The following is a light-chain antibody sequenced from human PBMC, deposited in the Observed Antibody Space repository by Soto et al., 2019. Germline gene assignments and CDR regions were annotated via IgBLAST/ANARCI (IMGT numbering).Light chain of an antibody. CDR1: SSNIGNNY. V-gene: IGLV1-51*01. CDR3: GTWDSSLSAYV. CDR2: DNN. Sequence: QSVLTQPPSVSVAPGQKVTISCSGSSSNIGNNYVSWYQQLPGTAPKLLIYDNNKRPSGIPDRFSGSKSGTSATLGITGLQTGDEAEYYCGTWDSSLSAYVFGTGTKLTVL. J-gene: IGLJ1*01.